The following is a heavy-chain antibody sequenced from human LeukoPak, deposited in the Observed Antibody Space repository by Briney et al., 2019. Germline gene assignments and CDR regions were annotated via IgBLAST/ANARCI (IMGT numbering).Heavy chain of an antibody. V-gene: IGHV3-48*01. Sequence: GGSLRLSCAASGFTFSSYSMNWVRQAPGKGLEWVSYISISSSTIYYADSVKGRFTISRDNAKNSLYLQMNSLTAEDTAVYYCARSPYGSGSYFDYWGQGTLVTVSS. CDR3: ARSPYGSGSYFDY. CDR1: GFTFSSYS. D-gene: IGHD3-10*01. J-gene: IGHJ4*02. CDR2: ISISSSTI.